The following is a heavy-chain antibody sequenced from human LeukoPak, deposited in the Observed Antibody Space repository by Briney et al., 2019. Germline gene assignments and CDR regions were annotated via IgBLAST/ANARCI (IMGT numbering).Heavy chain of an antibody. CDR3: AKDSGGNVLYYYYYYGMDV. D-gene: IGHD6-25*01. V-gene: IGHV3-30-3*01. Sequence: PTGGSLRLSCAASGFTFSSYAMHWVRQAPGKGLEWVAVISYDGSNKYYADSVKGRFTISRDNSKNTLYLQMNSLRAEDTAVYYCAKDSGGNVLYYYYYYGMDVWGQGTTVTVSS. J-gene: IGHJ6*02. CDR2: ISYDGSNK. CDR1: GFTFSSYA.